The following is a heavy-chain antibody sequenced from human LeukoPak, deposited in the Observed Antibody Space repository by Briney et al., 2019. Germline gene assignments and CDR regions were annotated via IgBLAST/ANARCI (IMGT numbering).Heavy chain of an antibody. CDR1: GFTVSSNY. V-gene: IGHV3-66*01. J-gene: IGHJ4*02. Sequence: PGGSLRLSCAAFGFTVSSNYMSWVRQAPGKGLEWVSVIYSGGSTYYADSVKGRFTISRDNSKNTLYLQMNSLRAEDTAVYYCTRDRYSSGWYTGDWGQGTLVTVSS. CDR2: IYSGGST. CDR3: TRDRYSSGWYTGD. D-gene: IGHD6-19*01.